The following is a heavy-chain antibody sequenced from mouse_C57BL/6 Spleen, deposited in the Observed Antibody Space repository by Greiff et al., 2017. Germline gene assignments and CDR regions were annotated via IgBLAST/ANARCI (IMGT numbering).Heavy chain of an antibody. CDR2: IYPGDGDT. CDR3: ARGGTTLRNYYAMDY. V-gene: IGHV1-82*01. D-gene: IGHD2-14*01. CDR1: GYAFSSSW. Sequence: QVQLQQSGPELVKPGASVKISCKASGYAFSSSWMNWVKQRPGKGLEWIGRIYPGDGDTNYNGKFKGKATLTADKSSSTAYMQLSSLTSEDSAVYFCARGGTTLRNYYAMDYWGQGTSVTVSS. J-gene: IGHJ4*01.